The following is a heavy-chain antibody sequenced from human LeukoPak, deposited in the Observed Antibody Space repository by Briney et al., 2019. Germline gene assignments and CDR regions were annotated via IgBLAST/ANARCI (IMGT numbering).Heavy chain of an antibody. CDR1: GFTFSSYW. CDR3: ASVPWDCSSTSCYIGYYFDY. D-gene: IGHD2-2*02. Sequence: PGGSLRLSCAASGFTFSSYWMSWVRQAPGKGLEWVANIKQDGSEKYYVDSVKGRFTISRDNAKNSLYLQMNSLRAEDTAVYYCASVPWDCSSTSCYIGYYFDYWGQGTLVTVSS. J-gene: IGHJ4*02. V-gene: IGHV3-7*01. CDR2: IKQDGSEK.